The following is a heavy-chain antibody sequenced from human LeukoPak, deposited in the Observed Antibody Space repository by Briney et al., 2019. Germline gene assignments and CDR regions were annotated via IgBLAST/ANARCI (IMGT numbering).Heavy chain of an antibody. Sequence: GGSLRLSCSASGFTFSSYAMHWVRQAPGKGLEWLAFILHDGSKAYHADSINGRFTISRDNSNNTLFLQMSSLTTEDTGVYYCAKDRYGSGNNWLDPWGQGTLVTVSS. CDR3: AKDRYGSGNNWLDP. D-gene: IGHD3-10*01. CDR2: ILHDGSKA. J-gene: IGHJ5*02. V-gene: IGHV3-30*04. CDR1: GFTFSSYA.